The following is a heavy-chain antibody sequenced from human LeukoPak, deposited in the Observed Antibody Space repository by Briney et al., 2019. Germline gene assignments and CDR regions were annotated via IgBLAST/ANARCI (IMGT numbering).Heavy chain of an antibody. CDR2: ISGSGGST. Sequence: GGSLRLSCAASGFTFSSYWMSWVRQAPGKGLEWVSAISGSGGSTYYADSVKGRFTISRDNSKNTLYLQMNSLRAEDTAVYYCAKGDYDFWSGLVDYWGQGTLVTVSS. D-gene: IGHD3-3*01. J-gene: IGHJ4*02. CDR3: AKGDYDFWSGLVDY. CDR1: GFTFSSYW. V-gene: IGHV3-23*01.